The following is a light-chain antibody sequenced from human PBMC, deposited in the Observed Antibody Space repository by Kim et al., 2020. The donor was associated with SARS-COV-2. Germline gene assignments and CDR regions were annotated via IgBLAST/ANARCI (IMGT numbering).Light chain of an antibody. CDR3: NSRDSSGNHP. CDR1: SLRTYY. J-gene: IGLJ2*01. V-gene: IGLV3-19*01. CDR2: GKN. Sequence: SSELTQDPAVSVALGQTVRITCQGDSLRTYYAIWYQQKPGQAPVLVIYGKNNRPSGIPDRFSGSSSGNTASLTITGAQAEDEADYYCNSRDSSGNHPVGG.